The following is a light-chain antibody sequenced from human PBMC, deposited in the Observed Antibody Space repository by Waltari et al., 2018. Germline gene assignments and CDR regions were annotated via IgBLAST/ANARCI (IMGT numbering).Light chain of an antibody. J-gene: IGLJ2*01. CDR2: DYD. V-gene: IGLV1-44*01. Sequence: QSMLTQPPSASGTPGQRVTISCSGSSSNVGSNSVNWFQHLPGAAPKLLIYDYDQRPSGVPERFSGSKSGTSASLVISGLQSDDEADYYCAAWEDSLNGVLFGGGTKLTVL. CDR3: AAWEDSLNGVL. CDR1: SSNVGSNS.